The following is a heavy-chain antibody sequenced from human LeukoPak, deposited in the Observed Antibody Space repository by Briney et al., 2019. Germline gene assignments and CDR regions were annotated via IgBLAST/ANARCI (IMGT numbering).Heavy chain of an antibody. V-gene: IGHV4-38-2*01. J-gene: IGHJ5*02. CDR1: GYSISSGYY. CDR3: ASQSNQNSGNYYGEKYNWFDP. D-gene: IGHD1-26*01. CDR2: IYHSGST. Sequence: PSETLSLTCAVSGYSISSGYYWGWIRQPPGKGLEWIGSIYHSGSTYYNPSLKSRVTISVDTSKNHFSLKLSSVTAADTAVYYCASQSNQNSGNYYGEKYNWFDPWGQGTLVTVSS.